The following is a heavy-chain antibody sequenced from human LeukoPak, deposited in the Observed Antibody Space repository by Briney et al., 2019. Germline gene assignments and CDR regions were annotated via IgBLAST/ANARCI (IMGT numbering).Heavy chain of an antibody. D-gene: IGHD4-17*01. CDR2: LYSNDRT. CDR1: GFTVSSSY. CDR3: VGSYYGDYVRDY. J-gene: IGHJ4*02. V-gene: IGHV3-66*02. Sequence: GGSLRLSCAASGFTVSSSYMGWVRQAPGKGLEWVSVLYSNDRTYYADSVKGRFATSRDNSKNTLYLQMNSLRAEDTTVYYCVGSYYGDYVRDYWGQGTLVTVSS.